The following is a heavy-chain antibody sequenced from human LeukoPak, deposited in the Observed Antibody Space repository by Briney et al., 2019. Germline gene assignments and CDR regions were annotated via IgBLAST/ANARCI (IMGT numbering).Heavy chain of an antibody. CDR3: ARDLPTYSNYLNRYYMDV. CDR1: GYSFTSYW. J-gene: IGHJ6*03. V-gene: IGHV5-51*01. CDR2: LYPGDSDT. D-gene: IGHD4-11*01. Sequence: GESLKISCKSSGYSFTSYWIAWVRQMPGKGLEWMGILYPGDSDTRYSPSFQGQVTISADRSITTAYLQWSSLKASDTAMYYCARDLPTYSNYLNRYYMDVWGKGTTVTVSS.